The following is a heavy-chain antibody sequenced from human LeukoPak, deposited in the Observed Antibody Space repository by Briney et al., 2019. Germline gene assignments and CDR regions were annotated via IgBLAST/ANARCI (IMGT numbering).Heavy chain of an antibody. Sequence: GGSLRLPCAASGFTFSSYTMHWVRQAPGKGLEYVSAISSNGGSTFYANSVKGRFTISRDNSKNTLYLQMGSLRTEDMAVYYCARVVYNYNWHAFDSWGQGTLVTVSS. CDR3: ARVVYNYNWHAFDS. J-gene: IGHJ4*02. CDR1: GFTFSSYT. CDR2: ISSNGGST. V-gene: IGHV3-64*01. D-gene: IGHD1-1*01.